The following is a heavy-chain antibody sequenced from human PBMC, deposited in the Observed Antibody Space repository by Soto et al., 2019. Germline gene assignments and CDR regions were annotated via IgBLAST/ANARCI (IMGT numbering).Heavy chain of an antibody. J-gene: IGHJ3*02. CDR1: GFTFISYS. CDR3: ARETANCSGGSCYSGGAFDI. D-gene: IGHD2-15*01. CDR2: ISSSSSYI. V-gene: IGHV3-21*01. Sequence: TGGSLRLSCAAAGFTFISYSVNWVRQAPGKGLEWVSSISSSSSYIYYADSVKGRFTISRDNAKNSLYLQMNSLRAEDTAVYYCARETANCSGGSCYSGGAFDIWGKGTMVTVSS.